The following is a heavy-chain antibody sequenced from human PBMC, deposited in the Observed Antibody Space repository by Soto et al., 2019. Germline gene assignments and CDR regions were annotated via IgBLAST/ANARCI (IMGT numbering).Heavy chain of an antibody. Sequence: QVQLVESGGGVVQPGRSLRLSCAASGFTFSSYGMHWVRQAPGKGLEWVAVISYDGSNKYYADSVKGRFTISRDNSKNTLYLQTNSLRAEDTAVYYCAKDIGALDWGTEIDYWGQGTLVTVSS. CDR1: GFTFSSYG. D-gene: IGHD7-27*01. CDR2: ISYDGSNK. J-gene: IGHJ4*02. CDR3: AKDIGALDWGTEIDY. V-gene: IGHV3-30*18.